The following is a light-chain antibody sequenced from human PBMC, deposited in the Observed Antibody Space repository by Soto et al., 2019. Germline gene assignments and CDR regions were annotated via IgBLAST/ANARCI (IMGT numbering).Light chain of an antibody. V-gene: IGKV3-20*01. CDR3: QQYGSSPWT. CDR2: GAS. Sequence: EIVLTQSPGTLSLSPGERASLSCRASQSVSSSFIAWYQQKPGQAPRLLIYGASSRASGIPDRFSGSGSGTDFPLTISRLEPEDFAVYFCQQYGSSPWTFGQGTEVEIK. CDR1: QSVSSSF. J-gene: IGKJ1*01.